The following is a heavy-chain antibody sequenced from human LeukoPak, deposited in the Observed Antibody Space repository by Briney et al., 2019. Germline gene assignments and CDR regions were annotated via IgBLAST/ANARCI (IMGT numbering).Heavy chain of an antibody. D-gene: IGHD5-12*01. CDR1: GFTVSSNY. Sequence: GSLRLSCAASGFTVSSNYMNWVRQAPGKGLEWVSVIYSGGSTYYADSVKGRFTISRDNSKNTLYLQMNSLRAEDTAVYYCAKVKWTVERSGSIKGTGFDYWGQGTLVTVSS. CDR3: AKVKWTVERSGSIKGTGFDY. J-gene: IGHJ4*02. CDR2: IYSGGST. V-gene: IGHV3-53*01.